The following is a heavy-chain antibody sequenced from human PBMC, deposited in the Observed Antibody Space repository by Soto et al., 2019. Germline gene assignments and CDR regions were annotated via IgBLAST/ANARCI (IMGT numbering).Heavy chain of an antibody. V-gene: IGHV1-18*01. J-gene: IGHJ6*02. CDR1: GYTFTSYG. Sequence: GASVKVSCKASGYTFTSYGISWVRQAPGQGLEWMGWISAYNGNTNYAQKLQGRVTMTTDTSTSTAYMELRSLRSDDTAVYYCARETYYYGSCRYYRYYYYGMDFWGQGTSVTVSS. CDR3: ARETYYYGSCRYYRYYYYGMDF. CDR2: ISAYNGNT. D-gene: IGHD3-10*01.